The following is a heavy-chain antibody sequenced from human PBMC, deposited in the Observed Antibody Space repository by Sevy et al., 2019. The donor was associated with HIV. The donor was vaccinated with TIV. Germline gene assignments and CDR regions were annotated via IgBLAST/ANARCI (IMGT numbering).Heavy chain of an antibody. Sequence: WGSLRLSCAASEFIFISYAMSWVRQAPGKGLEWVSSISGSGGSTYYADSVKGRFTVSRDNSKNMLYLQMNSLRAEDTAVYYCAKEELSGFYWGQGTLVTVSS. CDR3: AKEELSGFY. CDR2: ISGSGGST. V-gene: IGHV3-23*01. CDR1: EFIFISYA. D-gene: IGHD6-19*01. J-gene: IGHJ4*02.